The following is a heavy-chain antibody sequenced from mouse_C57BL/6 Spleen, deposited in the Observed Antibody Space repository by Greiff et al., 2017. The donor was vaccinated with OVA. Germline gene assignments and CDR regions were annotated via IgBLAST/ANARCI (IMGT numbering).Heavy chain of an antibody. D-gene: IGHD4-1*01. Sequence: QVQLKQPGAELVKPGASVKLSCKASGYTFTSYWMHWVKQRPGRGLEWIGRIDPNSGGTKYNEKFKSKATLTVDKPSSTAYMQLSSLTSEDSAVYYCAREGNWDDLFAYWGQGTLVTVSA. V-gene: IGHV1-72*01. CDR1: GYTFTSYW. CDR3: AREGNWDDLFAY. CDR2: IDPNSGGT. J-gene: IGHJ3*01.